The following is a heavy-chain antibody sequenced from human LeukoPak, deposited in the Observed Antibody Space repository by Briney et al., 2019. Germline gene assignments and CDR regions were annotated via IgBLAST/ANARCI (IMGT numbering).Heavy chain of an antibody. J-gene: IGHJ4*02. D-gene: IGHD3-16*01. Sequence: GGSLRLSCAASGFTFSSYSMNWVRQAPGKGLEWVSSISGSSSYIYYADSVKGRFTISRDNAKNSLYLQMNSLRAEDTAVYYCARGPGDLYWGQGTLVTVSS. CDR3: ARGPGDLY. V-gene: IGHV3-21*01. CDR1: GFTFSSYS. CDR2: ISGSSSYI.